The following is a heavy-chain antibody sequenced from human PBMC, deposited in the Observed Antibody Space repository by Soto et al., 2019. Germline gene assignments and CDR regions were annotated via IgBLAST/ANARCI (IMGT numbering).Heavy chain of an antibody. CDR3: ARAPSEYYYDSSGYYGYFQH. Sequence: QDQLVQSGAEVKKPGSSVKVSCKTSGDTFSTHTISWVRQAPGQGLEWMGRIIPILGTVNYAQKFQGRVTITADESTSTAYMELSSLRSEDTAVYYCARAPSEYYYDSSGYYGYFQHWGQGTLVTVSS. V-gene: IGHV1-69*08. CDR1: GDTFSTHT. D-gene: IGHD3-22*01. J-gene: IGHJ1*01. CDR2: IIPILGTV.